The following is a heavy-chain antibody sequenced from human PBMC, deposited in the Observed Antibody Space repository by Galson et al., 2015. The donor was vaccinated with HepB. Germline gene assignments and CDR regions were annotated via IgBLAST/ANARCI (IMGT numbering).Heavy chain of an antibody. CDR2: ISSSSSTI. Sequence: SLRLSCAASGFTFSSYSMNWVRQAPGKGLEWVSYISSSSSTIYYADSVKGRFTISRDNAKNSLYLQMNSLRAEDTAVYYCARENYGDYRVFDYWGQGTLVTVSS. CDR3: ARENYGDYRVFDY. V-gene: IGHV3-48*01. D-gene: IGHD4-17*01. CDR1: GFTFSSYS. J-gene: IGHJ4*02.